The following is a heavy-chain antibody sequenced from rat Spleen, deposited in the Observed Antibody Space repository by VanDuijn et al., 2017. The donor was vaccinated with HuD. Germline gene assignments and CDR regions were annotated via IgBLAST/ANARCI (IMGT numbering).Heavy chain of an antibody. CDR3: ARRHYGYTDYFDY. Sequence: EVQLVESGGGLVQPGGSLKLSCAVSGFTFNSYDMAWVRQAPTKGLEWVASISPSGGFTYYRDSVKGRFTISRANAKSTLNLQMDSLRSEDTATYYCARRHYGYTDYFDYWGQGVMVTVSS. V-gene: IGHV5-25*01. J-gene: IGHJ2*01. CDR2: ISPSGGFT. CDR1: GFTFNSYD. D-gene: IGHD1-9*01.